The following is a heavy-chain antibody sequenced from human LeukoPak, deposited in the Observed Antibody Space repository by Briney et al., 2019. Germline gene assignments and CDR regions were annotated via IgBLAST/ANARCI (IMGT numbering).Heavy chain of an antibody. CDR1: GFTFSSYW. D-gene: IGHD3-9*01. CDR2: INSDGSST. V-gene: IGHV3-74*01. CDR3: ARDVYDILTGYYPFDY. Sequence: GGSLRLSCAASGFTFSSYWMHWVRQAPGKGLVWVSRINSDGSSTSYADSVKGRFTISRDNAKNTLYLQMNSLRAEDTAVYYCARDVYDILTGYYPFDYWGQGTLVTVSS. J-gene: IGHJ4*02.